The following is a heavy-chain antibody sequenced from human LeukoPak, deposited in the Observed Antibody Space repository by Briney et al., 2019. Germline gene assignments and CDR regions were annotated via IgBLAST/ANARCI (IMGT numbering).Heavy chain of an antibody. J-gene: IGHJ4*02. CDR2: IYYSGTT. CDR1: GGSISSSSYY. Sequence: PSETLSLTCTVSGGSISSSSYYWGWIRQPPGKGLEWIGSIYYSGTTYYNPSLKSRVTISVDTSKNQFSLKLSSVTAADTAVYYCARRTLPGYSYGSWGQGTLVTVSS. D-gene: IGHD5-18*01. CDR3: ARRTLPGYSYGS. V-gene: IGHV4-39*01.